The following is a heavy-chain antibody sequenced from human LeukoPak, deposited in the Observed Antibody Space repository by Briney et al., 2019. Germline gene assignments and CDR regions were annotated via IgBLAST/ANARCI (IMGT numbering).Heavy chain of an antibody. CDR1: GGSFSGYY. CDR3: ARDYDYVWGSYRFLGD. D-gene: IGHD3-16*02. Sequence: PSETLSLTCAVYGGSFSGYYWSWIRQPPGKGLEWIGEINHSGSTNYNPSLKSRVTISVDTSKNQFSLKLSSVTAADTSVYYCARDYDYVWGSYRFLGDWGQGTLVTVSS. J-gene: IGHJ4*02. V-gene: IGHV4-34*01. CDR2: INHSGST.